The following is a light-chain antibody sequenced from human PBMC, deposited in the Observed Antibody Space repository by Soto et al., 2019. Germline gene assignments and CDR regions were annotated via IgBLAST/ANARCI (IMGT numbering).Light chain of an antibody. CDR3: QQYNNWPII. CDR2: RAS. J-gene: IGKJ5*01. CDR1: QSVSSN. Sequence: ELVMTQSPATLSVSPGARATLSCRASQSVSSNLAWYQQKPGQAPRLLSYRASTRATGIPARFSGSGSGTEFTLTISSLQSEDFALYYCQQYNNWPIICGQGTLLEIK. V-gene: IGKV3-15*01.